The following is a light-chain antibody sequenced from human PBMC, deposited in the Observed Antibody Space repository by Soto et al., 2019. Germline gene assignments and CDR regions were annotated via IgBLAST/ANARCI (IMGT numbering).Light chain of an antibody. CDR3: QQYGSSPWT. Sequence: ETVLTQSPGTLSLSPGERATLSCRASQTIRSNYLAWYRQTPAQAPRLLIYGASNRATGIADRFSGSGSGTDFTIIISKLEPEDFALYYCQQYGSSPWTFGQGTKVEIK. J-gene: IGKJ1*01. CDR2: GAS. CDR1: QTIRSNY. V-gene: IGKV3-20*01.